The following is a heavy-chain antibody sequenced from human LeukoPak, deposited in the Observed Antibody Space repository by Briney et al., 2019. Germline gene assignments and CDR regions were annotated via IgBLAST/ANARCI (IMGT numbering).Heavy chain of an antibody. J-gene: IGHJ4*02. CDR1: RFTFSSYG. CDR2: IRYDGRNK. Sequence: GGSLRLSCAASRFTFSSYGMHWVRQAPGKGLEWVAFIRYDGRNKYYADSVKGRFSISRDNSKNTLYLQVNGLRTEDTAVYYCAKDRLLNCRGDCYIFDYWGQGTVVTVSS. V-gene: IGHV3-30*02. CDR3: AKDRLLNCRGDCYIFDY. D-gene: IGHD2-21*02.